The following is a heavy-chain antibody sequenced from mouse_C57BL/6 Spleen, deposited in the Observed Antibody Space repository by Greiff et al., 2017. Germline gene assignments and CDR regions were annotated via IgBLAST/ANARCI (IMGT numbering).Heavy chain of an antibody. CDR1: GFTFSSYG. V-gene: IGHV5-6*01. CDR2: ISSGGSYT. CDR3: ARQGIYYGNYENAMDY. J-gene: IGHJ4*01. D-gene: IGHD2-1*01. Sequence: EVQRVESGGDLVKPGGSLKLSCAASGFTFSSYGMSWVRQTPDKRLEWVATISSGGSYTYYPDSVKGRFTISRDNAKNTLYLQMSSLKSEDTAMYYCARQGIYYGNYENAMDYWGQGTSVTVSA.